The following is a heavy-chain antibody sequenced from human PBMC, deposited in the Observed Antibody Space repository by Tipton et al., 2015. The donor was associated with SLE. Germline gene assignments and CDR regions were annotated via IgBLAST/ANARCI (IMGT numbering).Heavy chain of an antibody. CDR3: ARGDHYYTLDV. Sequence: TLSLTCTVSGGSISSSSYYWSWIRQPAGKGLEWIGYMYSSGSTNYNPSLQSRVTISVDTSKNQFSLKLSSVTDADTVIYYCARGDHYYTLDVWGQGTAVSVSS. CDR1: GGSISSSSYY. D-gene: IGHD2-21*02. J-gene: IGHJ6*02. CDR2: MYSSGST. V-gene: IGHV4-61*09.